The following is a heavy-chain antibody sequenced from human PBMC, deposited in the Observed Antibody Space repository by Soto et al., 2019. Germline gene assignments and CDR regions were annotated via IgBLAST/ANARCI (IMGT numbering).Heavy chain of an antibody. CDR2: IYYSGST. CDR3: AKGTIWFGELFVDY. V-gene: IGHV4-59*01. Sequence: PSETLSLTCTVSGGSISSYYWSWIRQPPGKGLEWIGYIYYSGSTNYNPSLESRVTISRDNAKNSLYLQMNSLRAEDTALYYCAKGTIWFGELFVDYWGQGTLVTVSS. D-gene: IGHD3-10*01. CDR1: GGSISSYY. J-gene: IGHJ4*02.